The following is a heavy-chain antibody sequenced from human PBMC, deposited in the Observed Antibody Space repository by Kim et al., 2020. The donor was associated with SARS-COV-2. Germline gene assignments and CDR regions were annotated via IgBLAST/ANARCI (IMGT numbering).Heavy chain of an antibody. V-gene: IGHV3-15*01. J-gene: IGHJ4*02. CDR3: TTVAS. CDR2: GGTT. Sequence: GGTTDYTAPVKDIFTISRDDSRNTLYLQMNSLSAEDTAVYFCTTVASWGQGTLVTVSS.